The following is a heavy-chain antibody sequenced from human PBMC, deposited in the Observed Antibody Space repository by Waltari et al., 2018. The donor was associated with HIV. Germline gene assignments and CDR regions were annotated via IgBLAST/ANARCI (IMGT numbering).Heavy chain of an antibody. Sequence: QVQLQESGPGLVQPSETLSLTCTVSGGSISGYYWSWIRPPAGKGLEWLGKIYISGSTNNNPSLKSRVTMSLDASKNLFSLKMMSVTAADTAVYYCARENILLLFGESYYNYYGMDVWGQGTTVTVSS. V-gene: IGHV4-4*07. CDR2: IYISGST. CDR3: ARENILLLFGESYYNYYGMDV. D-gene: IGHD3-10*01. CDR1: GGSISGYY. J-gene: IGHJ6*02.